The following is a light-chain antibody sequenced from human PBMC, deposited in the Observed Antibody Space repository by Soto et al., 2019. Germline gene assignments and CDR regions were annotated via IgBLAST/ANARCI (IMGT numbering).Light chain of an antibody. Sequence: DIQMTQAPSTLSASIRDRVTITCRASQTIYRWLAWYQQKPGKAPNLLIYKASNLPSGVPSRFSGSGSGTQFTVTTGGLRPDHSALYYCQQYKPYTWTFGGGPEVGIK. J-gene: IGKJ1*01. CDR1: QTIYRW. V-gene: IGKV1-5*03. CDR2: KAS. CDR3: QQYKPYTWT.